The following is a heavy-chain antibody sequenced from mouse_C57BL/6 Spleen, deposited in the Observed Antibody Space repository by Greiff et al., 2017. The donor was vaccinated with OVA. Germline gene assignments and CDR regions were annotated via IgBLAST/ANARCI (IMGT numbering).Heavy chain of an antibody. CDR1: GYAFTNYL. D-gene: IGHD2-5*01. J-gene: IGHJ3*01. CDR3: ARSYYSNYRFAY. V-gene: IGHV1-54*01. CDR2: INPGSGGT. Sequence: QVQLQQSGAELVRPGTSVKVSCKASGYAFTNYLIEWVKQRPGQGLEWIGVINPGSGGTNYNEKFKGKATLTADKSSSTAYMQLSSLTSEDSAVYFCARSYYSNYRFAYWGQGTLVTVSA.